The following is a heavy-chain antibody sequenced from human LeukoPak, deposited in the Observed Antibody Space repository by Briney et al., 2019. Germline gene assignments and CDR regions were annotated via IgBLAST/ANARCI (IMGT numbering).Heavy chain of an antibody. D-gene: IGHD2-21*01. Sequence: GGSLRLSCAASGFSFSSYGMNWVRQAPGKGLEWVSSISSRSTYIYYADSVKGRFTISRDNAKNSLYLQMNNLRAEDTAMFYCATSMAQDVDAFHIWGQGTMVTVSS. J-gene: IGHJ3*02. V-gene: IGHV3-21*01. CDR1: GFSFSSYG. CDR2: ISSRSTYI. CDR3: ATSMAQDVDAFHI.